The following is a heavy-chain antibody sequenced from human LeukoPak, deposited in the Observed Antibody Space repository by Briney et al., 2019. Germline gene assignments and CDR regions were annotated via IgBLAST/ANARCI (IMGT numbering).Heavy chain of an antibody. D-gene: IGHD4-17*01. CDR2: ISDSGGNT. Sequence: PGGSLRLSCAASGFTFNSYAMSWVRQAPWERLQWVSGISDSGGNTYYADSVRGRFTISRDNSKNTLYLQMNSLRAEDTAVYYCAKDRVLYGDSYFDYWGQGTLVTVSS. V-gene: IGHV3-23*01. CDR1: GFTFNSYA. CDR3: AKDRVLYGDSYFDY. J-gene: IGHJ4*02.